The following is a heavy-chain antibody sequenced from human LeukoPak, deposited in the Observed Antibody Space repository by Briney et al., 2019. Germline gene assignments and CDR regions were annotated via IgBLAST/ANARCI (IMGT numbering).Heavy chain of an antibody. CDR3: ARRRGGSSQSDS. CDR2: THYSGST. Sequence: SETLSLTCTVSSGSVSSGNYYWTWIRQPPGKGLEWIGNTHYSGSTYYNPSLKSRATISADTSKNQFSLNLNSVTAADTAVYYCARRRGGSSQSDSRGQGSLVIVSS. J-gene: IGHJ4*02. V-gene: IGHV4-39*01. D-gene: IGHD6-6*01. CDR1: SGSVSSGNYY.